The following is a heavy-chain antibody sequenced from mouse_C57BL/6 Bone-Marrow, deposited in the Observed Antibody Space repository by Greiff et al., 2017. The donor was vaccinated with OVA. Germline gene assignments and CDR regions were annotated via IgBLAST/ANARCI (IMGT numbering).Heavy chain of an antibody. CDR1: GYAFSSSW. J-gene: IGHJ3*01. CDR3: ARSPYYSNYEEFAY. CDR2: IYPGDGDT. D-gene: IGHD2-5*01. V-gene: IGHV1-82*01. Sequence: VKLQQSGPELVKPGASVKISCKASGYAFSSSWMNWVKQRPGKGLEWIGRIYPGDGDTNYNGKFKGKATLTADKSSSTAYMQLSSLTSEDSAVYFCARSPYYSNYEEFAYWGQGTLGTVSA.